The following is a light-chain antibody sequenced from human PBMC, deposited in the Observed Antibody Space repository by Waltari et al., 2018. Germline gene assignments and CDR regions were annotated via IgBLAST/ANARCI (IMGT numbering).Light chain of an antibody. CDR2: DIS. CDR3: LQRDRWLT. CDR1: QSVTNS. Sequence: DIVLTQSPATLSLSPGERATLSCRASQSVTNSLAWYQQKPGQAPRLLIYDISTRATAIPARFNGSGSGTDVTLTISSLEPEDFAVYYCLQRDRWLTFGGGTKVEIK. J-gene: IGKJ4*01. V-gene: IGKV3-11*01.